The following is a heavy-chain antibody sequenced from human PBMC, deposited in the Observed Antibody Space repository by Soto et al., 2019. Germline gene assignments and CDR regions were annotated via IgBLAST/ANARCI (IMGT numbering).Heavy chain of an antibody. CDR2: IYPGDSDT. CDR1: GYIFSIYW. D-gene: IGHD2-2*01. J-gene: IGHJ4*02. CDR3: ANFNPGRDCSSTSCYSTYFDY. V-gene: IGHV5-51*01. Sequence: PGESLKISCKGSGYIFSIYWIGWVRQVPGKGLEWMGIIYPGDSDTRYNPSFQGQVTISVDKSTSTLYLQMNSLRAEDTAVYYCANFNPGRDCSSTSCYSTYFDYWGQGTLVTVSS.